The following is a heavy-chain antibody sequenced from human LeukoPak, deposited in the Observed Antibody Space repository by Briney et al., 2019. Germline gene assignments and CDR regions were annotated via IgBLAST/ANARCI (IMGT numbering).Heavy chain of an antibody. Sequence: GGSLRLSCAASGFTFSTYAMTWVRQAPGKGLEWVSLISGSGGSTYYADSVKGRFTISRDNSKTTLYLQMNSLRAEDTAVYYCAKAAGSGSGATPKRYYFDYWGQGTLVTVSS. J-gene: IGHJ4*02. CDR2: ISGSGGST. CDR3: AKAAGSGSGATPKRYYFDY. D-gene: IGHD6-19*01. CDR1: GFTFSTYA. V-gene: IGHV3-23*01.